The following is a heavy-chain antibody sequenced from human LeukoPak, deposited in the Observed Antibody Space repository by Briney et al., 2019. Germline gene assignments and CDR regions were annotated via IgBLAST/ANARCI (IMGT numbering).Heavy chain of an antibody. Sequence: SETLSLTCAVYGGSFSGYYWSWIRQPPGKGLEWIGVINHSGSTNYNPSLKSRVTISVDTSKNQFSPKLSSVTAADTAVYYCARRITMVRGVKYYYYMDVWGKGTTVTVSS. D-gene: IGHD3-10*01. CDR1: GGSFSGYY. CDR3: ARRITMVRGVKYYYYMDV. V-gene: IGHV4-34*01. J-gene: IGHJ6*03. CDR2: INHSGST.